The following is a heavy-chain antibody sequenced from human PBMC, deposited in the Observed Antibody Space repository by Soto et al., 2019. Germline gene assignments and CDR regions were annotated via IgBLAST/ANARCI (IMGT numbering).Heavy chain of an antibody. D-gene: IGHD2-15*01. CDR2: IYPGDSDT. CDR3: ARPRYCSRGNCSSFDY. CDR1: GYSFPNYW. Sequence: PGEALKISGKSSGYSFPNYWMGWVRQMPGKGLELMGIIYPGDSDTRYSPSCQGQVTISADKSISTAYLQWSSLKASDTAIYYCARPRYCSRGNCSSFDYWGQGTLVTVSS. J-gene: IGHJ4*02. V-gene: IGHV5-51*01.